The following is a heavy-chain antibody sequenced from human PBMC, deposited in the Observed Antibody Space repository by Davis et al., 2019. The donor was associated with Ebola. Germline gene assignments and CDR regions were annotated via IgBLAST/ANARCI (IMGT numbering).Heavy chain of an antibody. CDR2: IIPIFGTA. D-gene: IGHD2-15*01. Sequence: SVKVSCKASGGTFSSYAISWVRQAPGQGLEWMGGIIPIFGTANYAQKFQGRVTITADESTSTAYMELSRLRSDDTAVYYCARGGDIVVVVAAVFGMDVWGKGTTVTVSS. CDR1: GGTFSSYA. V-gene: IGHV1-69*13. CDR3: ARGGDIVVVVAAVFGMDV. J-gene: IGHJ6*04.